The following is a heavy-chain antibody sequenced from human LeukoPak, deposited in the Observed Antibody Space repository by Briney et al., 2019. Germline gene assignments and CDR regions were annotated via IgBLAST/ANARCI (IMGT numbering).Heavy chain of an antibody. D-gene: IGHD5-12*01. CDR2: ISSSSSYI. Sequence: GGSLRLSCAASGFTFSSYSMNWVRQAPGKGLEWVSSISSSSSYIYYADSVKGRFTISRDNAKNSLYLQMNSLRAEDTAVYYCARHHLSGYDLFAFDIWGQGTMVTVSS. CDR3: ARHHLSGYDLFAFDI. CDR1: GFTFSSYS. V-gene: IGHV3-21*01. J-gene: IGHJ3*02.